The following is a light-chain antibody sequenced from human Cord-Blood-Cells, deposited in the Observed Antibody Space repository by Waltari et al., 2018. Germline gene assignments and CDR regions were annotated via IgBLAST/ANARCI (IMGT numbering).Light chain of an antibody. CDR2: AAS. CDR3: QQSYSTPYT. J-gene: IGKJ2*01. CDR1: QSISSY. V-gene: IGKV1-39*01. Sequence: DIQMTPSPFSLSASVGDRVNITCRASQSISSYLNWYQQKPGKAPKLLIYAASSLQSGVPSRFSGSGSGTDFTLTISSLQPEDFATYYCQQSYSTPYTFGQGTKLEIK.